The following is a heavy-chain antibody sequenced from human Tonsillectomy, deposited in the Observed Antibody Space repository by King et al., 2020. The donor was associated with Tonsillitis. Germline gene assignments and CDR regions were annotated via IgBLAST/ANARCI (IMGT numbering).Heavy chain of an antibody. Sequence: HVQLQQWGSGLLKPSETLSLTCALYGGSFSGYYWSWIRQPPGKGLEWIGEINHSGSTNYNPSLKSRVTISVDTSKNHLSLTLSSVTAADTAVYYCARGTTLLWFGELSLPDAFDIWGQGTMVTVSS. V-gene: IGHV4-34*01. CDR3: ARGTTLLWFGELSLPDAFDI. CDR2: INHSGST. D-gene: IGHD3-10*01. J-gene: IGHJ3*02. CDR1: GGSFSGYY.